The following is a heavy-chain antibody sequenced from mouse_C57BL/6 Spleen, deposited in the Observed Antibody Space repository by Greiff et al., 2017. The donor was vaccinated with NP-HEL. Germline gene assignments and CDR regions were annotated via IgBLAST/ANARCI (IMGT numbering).Heavy chain of an antibody. J-gene: IGHJ1*03. V-gene: IGHV1-18*01. D-gene: IGHD2-5*01. CDR1: GYTFTDYN. Sequence: EVQLQQSGPELVKPGASVKIPCKASGYTFTDYNMDWVKQSHGKSLEWIGDINPNNGGTIYNQKFKGKATLTVDKSSSTAYMELRSLTSEDTAVYYCARLALYSNYAHWYFDVWGTGTTVTVSS. CDR3: ARLALYSNYAHWYFDV. CDR2: INPNNGGT.